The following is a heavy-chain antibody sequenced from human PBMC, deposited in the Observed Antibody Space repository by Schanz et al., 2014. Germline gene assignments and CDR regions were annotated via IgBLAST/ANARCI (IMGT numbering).Heavy chain of an antibody. CDR1: GGTFSSST. D-gene: IGHD6-13*01. Sequence: QVQLVQSGAEVKKPGSSVKVSCKASGGTFSSSTLTWVRQAPGQGLEWMGIINPSGGSTSYAQKFQGRVTMTEDTSTETAYMELSSLRSEDTAVYYCARDGEAAAGCDYWGQGTLVTVSS. J-gene: IGHJ4*02. CDR2: INPSGGST. CDR3: ARDGEAAAGCDY. V-gene: IGHV1-69*08.